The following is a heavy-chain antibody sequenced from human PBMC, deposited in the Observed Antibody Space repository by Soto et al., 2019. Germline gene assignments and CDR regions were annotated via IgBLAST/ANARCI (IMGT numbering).Heavy chain of an antibody. CDR3: ARAPRLSSSGWYYAFDI. CDR1: GYTFTIYG. D-gene: IGHD6-19*01. CDR2: ISAYNGNT. Sequence: GASVKVSCTASGYTFTIYGISWVRQAPGQGLEWMGWISAYNGNTNYAQKLQGRVTMTTDTSTSTAYMELRSLRSDDTAVYYCARAPRLSSSGWYYAFDIWGQGTMVTVSS. J-gene: IGHJ3*02. V-gene: IGHV1-18*01.